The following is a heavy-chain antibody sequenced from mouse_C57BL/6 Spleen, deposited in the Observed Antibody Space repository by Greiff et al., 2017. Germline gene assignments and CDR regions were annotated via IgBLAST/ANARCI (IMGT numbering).Heavy chain of an antibody. CDR2: INPNNGGT. D-gene: IGHD4-1*01. CDR3: ARWSAYTRLGAYFAY. V-gene: IGHV1-18*01. CDR1: GYTFTDYN. Sequence: VQLQQSGPELVKPGASVKISCKASGYTFTDYNMDWVKQSHGKSLEWIGGINPNNGGTIYNQKFKGKDTLTVDKSASTAYMQLRSLTSEDTAVYYCARWSAYTRLGAYFAYWGQGTLVTVSA. J-gene: IGHJ3*01.